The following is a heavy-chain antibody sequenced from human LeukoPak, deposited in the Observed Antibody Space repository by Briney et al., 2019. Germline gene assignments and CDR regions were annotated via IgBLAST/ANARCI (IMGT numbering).Heavy chain of an antibody. J-gene: IGHJ4*02. Sequence: SSETLSLTCTVSGGSIRYYYWSWILQSPGKGLEWIGYIYYNGSTNYNPSLKSRVTISVDMSKNQFSLKMSSVTAADTAVYYCARKGGLFDYWGQGRLVTVSS. CDR2: IYYNGST. D-gene: IGHD2-15*01. CDR1: GGSIRYYY. V-gene: IGHV4-59*01. CDR3: ARKGGLFDY.